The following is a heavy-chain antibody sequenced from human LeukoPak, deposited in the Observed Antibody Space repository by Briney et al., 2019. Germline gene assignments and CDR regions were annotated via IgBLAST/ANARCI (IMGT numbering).Heavy chain of an antibody. V-gene: IGHV4-34*01. J-gene: IGHJ5*02. CDR2: INHSGST. CDR3: ARGYDFWSGYYTGEGWFDP. Sequence: SETLSLTCAVYGGSFSGYYWSWIRQPPGKGLEWIGEINHSGSTDYNPSLKSRVTISVDTSKNQFSLKLSSVTAADTAVYYCARGYDFWSGYYTGEGWFDPWGQGTLVTVSS. D-gene: IGHD3-3*01. CDR1: GGSFSGYY.